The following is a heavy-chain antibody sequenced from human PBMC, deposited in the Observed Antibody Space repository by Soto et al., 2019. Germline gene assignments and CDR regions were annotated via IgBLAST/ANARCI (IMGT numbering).Heavy chain of an antibody. CDR1: GFTFSSYS. J-gene: IGHJ4*02. D-gene: IGHD6-13*01. V-gene: IGHV3-21*01. Sequence: GGSLRLSCAASGFTFSSYSMNWVRQAPGKGLEWVSSISSSSSYIYYADSVKGRFTISRDNAKNSLYLQMNSLRAEDTAVYYCAIEDTTPSSLDYSGQGTLVTVSS. CDR3: AIEDTTPSSLDY. CDR2: ISSSSSYI.